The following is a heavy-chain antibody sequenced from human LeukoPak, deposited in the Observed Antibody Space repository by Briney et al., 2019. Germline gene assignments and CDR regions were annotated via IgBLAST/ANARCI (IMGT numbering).Heavy chain of an antibody. J-gene: IGHJ4*02. CDR3: ARQLHYLEVFGY. Sequence: SETLSLTCTVSGGSISSGDYYWSWIRQPPGKGLEWIGYIYYSGSTYYNRSLKSRVTISVDTSKNQFSLKLSSVTAADTAVYYCARQLHYLEVFGYWGQGTLVTVSS. CDR1: GGSISSGDYY. D-gene: IGHD2-2*01. CDR2: IYYSGST. V-gene: IGHV4-30-4*08.